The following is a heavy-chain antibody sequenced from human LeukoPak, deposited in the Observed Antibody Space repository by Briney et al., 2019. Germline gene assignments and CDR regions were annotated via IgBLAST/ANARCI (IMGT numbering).Heavy chain of an antibody. J-gene: IGHJ4*02. V-gene: IGHV3-30*18. CDR1: GFTFSSYG. D-gene: IGHD6-13*01. Sequence: GSLRLSCAASGFTFSSYGMHWVRQAPGKGLEWVAVISYDGSNKYYADSVKGRFTISRDNSKNTLYLQMNSLRAEDTAVYYCAKDWEAAEGWGQGTLVTVSS. CDR3: AKDWEAAEG. CDR2: ISYDGSNK.